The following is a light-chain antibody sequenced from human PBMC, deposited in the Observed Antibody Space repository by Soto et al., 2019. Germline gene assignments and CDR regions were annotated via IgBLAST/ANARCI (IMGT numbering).Light chain of an antibody. J-gene: IGLJ2*01. CDR3: CSYAGRGLV. CDR1: SSDVGRYNY. V-gene: IGLV2-11*01. CDR2: DVN. Sequence: QSALTQPRSVSGSPGQSVTISCTGTSSDVGRYNYASWYQQHPGKAPKLMIYDVNNRPSGVPDRLSGSKSGNTASLTISGLQAEDEADYYCCSYAGRGLVFGGGTKLTVL.